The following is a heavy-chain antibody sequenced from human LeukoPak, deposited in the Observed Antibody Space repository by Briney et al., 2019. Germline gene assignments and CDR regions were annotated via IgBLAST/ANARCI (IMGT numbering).Heavy chain of an antibody. J-gene: IGHJ3*02. CDR2: ITSNGGST. Sequence: PGGSLRLSCSASGFTFSSYAFHWVRQAPGKGLEYVSGITSNGGSTYYADSMKGRFTISRDKSRNTLYLQMTSLRAEDTAVYYCVTNDARSFDIWGQGTLVTVSS. V-gene: IGHV3-64D*06. CDR3: VTNDARSFDI. D-gene: IGHD1-1*01. CDR1: GFTFSSYA.